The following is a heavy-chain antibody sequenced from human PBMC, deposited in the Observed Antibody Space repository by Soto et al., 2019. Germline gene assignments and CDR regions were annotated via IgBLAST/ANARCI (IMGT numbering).Heavy chain of an antibody. V-gene: IGHV3-21*01. CDR3: ARDTSGIAAAGGGYGMDV. J-gene: IGHJ6*02. CDR1: GFTFSTYS. Sequence: EVQLVESGGGLVKPGGSLRLSCAASGFTFSTYSMNWVRQAPGKGLEWVSSMSSSSTYIYYADSVKGRFTISRDNAKNSLVLQMNSLRAEDTAVYFCARDTSGIAAAGGGYGMDVWGQGTTVTVSS. D-gene: IGHD6-13*01. CDR2: MSSSSTYI.